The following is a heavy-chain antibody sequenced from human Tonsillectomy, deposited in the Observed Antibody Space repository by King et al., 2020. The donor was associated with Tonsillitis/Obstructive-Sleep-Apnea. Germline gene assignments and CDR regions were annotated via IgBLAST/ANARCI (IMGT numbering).Heavy chain of an antibody. V-gene: IGHV4-39*01. CDR2: IYYSGST. CDR1: GGSIRTSSYY. CDR3: ARHRLGKWELMYYFDY. J-gene: IGHJ4*02. Sequence: QLQESGPRLVKPSETLSLTCTASGGSIRTSSYYWGWIRQLPGKGLEWIGSIYYSGSTYYNPSLTSRVTIPVDTSKNQFSLKLRSVTAAATAVYYCARHRLGKWELMYYFDYWGQGTLVTVSS. D-gene: IGHD1-26*01.